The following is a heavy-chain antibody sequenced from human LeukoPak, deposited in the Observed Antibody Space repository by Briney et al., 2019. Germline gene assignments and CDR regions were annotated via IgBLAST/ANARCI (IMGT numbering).Heavy chain of an antibody. D-gene: IGHD3-10*01. CDR1: GYLFTSYW. Sequence: AGESLEISCQGSGYLFTSYWIGWVRQLPGKGLEGMGGIYPGDSDTIYSPSFQGQVTISADKSISTAYLQWSSLKASDTAMYYCARHAYNYYYGSGSYPSWFDHWGQGTLVTVSS. J-gene: IGHJ5*02. CDR3: ARHAYNYYYGSGSYPSWFDH. CDR2: IYPGDSDT. V-gene: IGHV5-51*01.